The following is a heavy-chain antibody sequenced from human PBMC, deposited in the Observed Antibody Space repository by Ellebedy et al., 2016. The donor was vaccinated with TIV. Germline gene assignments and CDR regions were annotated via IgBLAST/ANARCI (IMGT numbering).Heavy chain of an antibody. J-gene: IGHJ6*02. D-gene: IGHD5-12*01. V-gene: IGHV3-7*03. Sequence: PGGSLRLSCAASGFIFSDCWMTWARQAPGKGLEFVANIDLGGNAKHYVDSVKDRFTMSRDNAQNSLFMQMNNLIAEDKAVYDGARTGYGYHGMDVWGQGTTVSVSS. CDR2: IDLGGNAK. CDR3: ARTGYGYHGMDV. CDR1: GFIFSDCW.